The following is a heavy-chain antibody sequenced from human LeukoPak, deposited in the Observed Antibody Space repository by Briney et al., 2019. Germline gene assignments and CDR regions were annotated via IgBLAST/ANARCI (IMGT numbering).Heavy chain of an antibody. V-gene: IGHV3-53*01. CDR3: ASHYLYYYDSSGYFSY. CDR1: GFTVSSNY. J-gene: IGHJ4*02. Sequence: PGGSLRLSCAASGFTVSSNYMSWVRQAPGKGLEGVSVIYSGGSTYYADSVKGRFTISRDNSKNTLYLQMNSLRAEDTAVYYCASHYLYYYDSSGYFSYWGQGTLVTVSS. D-gene: IGHD3-22*01. CDR2: IYSGGST.